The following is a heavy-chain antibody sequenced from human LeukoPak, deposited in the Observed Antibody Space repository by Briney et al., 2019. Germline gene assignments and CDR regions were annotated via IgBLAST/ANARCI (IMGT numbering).Heavy chain of an antibody. V-gene: IGHV3-11*06. CDR2: ISGSGSDT. CDR3: AKDESRDGYNLGAADY. J-gene: IGHJ4*02. Sequence: GGSLRLSCAASGFIFSDYYMTWIRQAPGKGLEWLSYISGSGSDTNYADSVKGRFTTSRDNAKNSLYLQMNSLRAEDTAVYYCAKDESRDGYNLGAADYWGQGTLVTVSS. CDR1: GFIFSDYY. D-gene: IGHD5-24*01.